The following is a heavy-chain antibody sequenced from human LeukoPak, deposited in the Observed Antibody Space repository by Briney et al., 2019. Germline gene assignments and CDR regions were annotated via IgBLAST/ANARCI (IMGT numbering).Heavy chain of an antibody. J-gene: IGHJ4*03. Sequence: GGSLRLSCEGFGFIFRSFAMNWVRQVPGKGLEWVSSISGNGRDTYYADSVKGRFTISRDSPKNTLYLQMNSLLTDDTAVYYCTKDQEVATIGGYFDSWGQGALVTVSS. CDR1: GFIFRSFA. V-gene: IGHV3-23*01. CDR2: ISGNGRDT. D-gene: IGHD5-24*01. CDR3: TKDQEVATIGGYFDS.